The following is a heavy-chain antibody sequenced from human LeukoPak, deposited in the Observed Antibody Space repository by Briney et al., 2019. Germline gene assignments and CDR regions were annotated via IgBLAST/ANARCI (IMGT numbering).Heavy chain of an antibody. CDR2: IYYSGST. V-gene: IGHV4-59*01. CDR1: GGSITSYY. CDR3: ARGDTVTTFDS. D-gene: IGHD4-17*01. Sequence: ETLSLTCSVSGGSITSYYWSWIRQPPGKGLEWIGYIYYSGSTNHNPSLKSRVTMSVDTSTNQVSLKLSSVTAADTAIYFCARGDTVTTFDSWDQGTLVTVSS. J-gene: IGHJ4*02.